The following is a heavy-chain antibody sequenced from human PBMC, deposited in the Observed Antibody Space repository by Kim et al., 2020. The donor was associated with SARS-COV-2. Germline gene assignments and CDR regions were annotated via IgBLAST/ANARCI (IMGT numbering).Heavy chain of an antibody. D-gene: IGHD3-3*01. J-gene: IGHJ6*02. CDR1: GGSISSHY. Sequence: SETLSLTCTVSGGSISSHYWSWIRQPPGKGLEWIGYISYSGSTYYNPSLKSRVTISIDRSRNQFSLRMSSVTAADTAVYYCARDNYDFWSGHGLDAWGQGTTVTVSS. CDR2: ISYSGST. CDR3: ARDNYDFWSGHGLDA. V-gene: IGHV4-59*11.